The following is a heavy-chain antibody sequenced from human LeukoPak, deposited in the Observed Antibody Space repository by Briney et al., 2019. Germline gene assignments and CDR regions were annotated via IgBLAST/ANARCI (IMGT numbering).Heavy chain of an antibody. V-gene: IGHV1-8*01. CDR1: GYTFTSYD. D-gene: IGHD1-26*01. CDR3: ARVRSGSYPLDY. J-gene: IGHJ4*02. Sequence: ASVKVSCKASGYTFTSYDINWVRQATGQGLEWMGWMNPNSGNTGYAQKFQGRVTMTRNTSISTAYMELSSLRSEDTAVYYCARVRSGSYPLDYWGQGTLVTVSS. CDR2: MNPNSGNT.